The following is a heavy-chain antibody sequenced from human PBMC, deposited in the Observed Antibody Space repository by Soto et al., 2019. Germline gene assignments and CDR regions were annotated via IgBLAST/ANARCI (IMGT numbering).Heavy chain of an antibody. Sequence: KPSETLSLTCTVSGGSIATSSYFWAWIRRPPGKGLEWIGSIDYRGTIYNNPSLKSRVTISVDTSKNHFSLKLDSVTAADTALYYCSRRAPEGFDPWGQGTLVTV. CDR3: SRRAPEGFDP. J-gene: IGHJ5*02. CDR1: GGSIATSSYF. CDR2: IDYRGTI. V-gene: IGHV4-39*02.